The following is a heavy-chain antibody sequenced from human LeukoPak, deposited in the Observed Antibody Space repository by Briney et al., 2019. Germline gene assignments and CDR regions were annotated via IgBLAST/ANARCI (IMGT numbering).Heavy chain of an antibody. CDR2: ISSGSTYI. V-gene: IGHV3-21*01. J-gene: IGHJ4*02. CDR1: GFTFSSYS. D-gene: IGHD2-15*01. Sequence: GGSLRLSCSASGFTFSSYSMNWVRQAPGKGLEWVSSISSGSTYIYYADSVKGRFTLSRDNAKNSLYLQMNSLRAEDTAVYYCASSSGASWGYFDYWGRGTLVTVSS. CDR3: ASSSGASWGYFDY.